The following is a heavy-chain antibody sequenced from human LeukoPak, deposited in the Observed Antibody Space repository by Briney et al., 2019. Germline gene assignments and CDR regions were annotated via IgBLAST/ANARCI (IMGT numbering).Heavy chain of an antibody. CDR2: ITHSGST. CDR3: ARERYYYYYMDV. CDR1: GGSFSGYY. Sequence: PSETLSLTCAVYGGSFSGYYWSWIRQPPGKGLEWICEITHSGSTNYNPSLKSRVTISVDTSKNQFSLKLSSVTAADTAVYYRARERYYYYYMDVWGKGTTVTVSS. V-gene: IGHV4-34*01. J-gene: IGHJ6*03.